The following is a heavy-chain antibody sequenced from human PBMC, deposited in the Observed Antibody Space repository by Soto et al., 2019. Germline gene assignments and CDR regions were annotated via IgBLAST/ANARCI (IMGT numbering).Heavy chain of an antibody. Sequence: QVQLVQSGAEVKKPGSSVKVSCEASGGTFSSDALNWVRQAPGQGLEWMGGIIPMFGTATYAQKFQGKITIIADESTNTGYMELSSLRSEDTAVYYCARGRFPSSSWFGLLDHWGQGTLVTVSS. CDR2: IIPMFGTA. V-gene: IGHV1-69*12. D-gene: IGHD3-10*01. CDR3: ARGRFPSSSWFGLLDH. J-gene: IGHJ4*02. CDR1: GGTFSSDA.